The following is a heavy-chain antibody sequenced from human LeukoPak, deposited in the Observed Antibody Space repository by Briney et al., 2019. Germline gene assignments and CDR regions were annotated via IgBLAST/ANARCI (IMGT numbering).Heavy chain of an antibody. D-gene: IGHD2-2*02. CDR2: MNPNSGNR. J-gene: IGHJ4*02. Sequence: ASVKVSCKASGYTFTRYDINWVRQATGQGLEWMGWMNPNSGNRGYAQKFQGRVTMTRNTSKSTAYMELSSLRSEDTAVYYCARGYCSSTSCYIFDYWGQGTLVTVSS. CDR3: ARGYCSSTSCYIFDY. CDR1: GYTFTRYD. V-gene: IGHV1-8*01.